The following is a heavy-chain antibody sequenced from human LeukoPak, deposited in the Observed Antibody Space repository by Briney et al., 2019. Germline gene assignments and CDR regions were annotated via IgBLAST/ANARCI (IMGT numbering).Heavy chain of an antibody. CDR2: FHFGGST. D-gene: IGHD4-23*01. V-gene: IGHV4-39*07. Sequence: PSETLSLTCTVSGGSIGSSDYYWGWVRQPPGKGLEWIATFHFGGSTHYNPSLRSRVTIVDTSKNQVSLKLTSMTAADTAVYYCARVGATVVTSFDSWGQGTLVTVSS. CDR3: ARVGATVVTSFDS. CDR1: GGSIGSSDYY. J-gene: IGHJ4*02.